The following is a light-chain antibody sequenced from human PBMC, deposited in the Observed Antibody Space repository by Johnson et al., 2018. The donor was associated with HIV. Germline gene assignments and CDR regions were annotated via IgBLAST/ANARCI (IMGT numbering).Light chain of an antibody. CDR1: SSNIGNNY. J-gene: IGLJ1*01. CDR3: GTWDSSLSNFV. CDR2: DNN. V-gene: IGLV1-51*01. Sequence: QAVLTQPPSVSAAPGQKVTISCSGSSSNIGNNYVSWYQQIPGRAPKLLIYDNNKRPSGIPDRFSGSKSGTSATLGITGLQTGDEADYYCGTWDSSLSNFVFGIGTKVSVL.